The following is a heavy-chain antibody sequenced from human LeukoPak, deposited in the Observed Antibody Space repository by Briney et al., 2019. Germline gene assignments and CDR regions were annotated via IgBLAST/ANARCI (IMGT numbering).Heavy chain of an antibody. CDR1: GLTFSSYA. V-gene: IGHV3-23*01. D-gene: IGHD5-18*01. J-gene: IGHJ4*02. CDR3: ARLIGSVDTAVDY. CDR2: ISGSGGST. Sequence: PGGSQRLSCAASGLTFSSYAVSGVRQAPGKGLEWVSGISGSGGSTEYADSVKGRFTISRDNSKNTLYLQMNSLSAEDTAVYYCARLIGSVDTAVDYWGQGTLVTVSS.